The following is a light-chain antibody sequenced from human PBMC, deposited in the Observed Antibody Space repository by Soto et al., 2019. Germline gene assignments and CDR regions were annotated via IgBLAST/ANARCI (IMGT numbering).Light chain of an antibody. V-gene: IGKV1-5*01. CDR3: QQYNSYPWT. J-gene: IGKJ1*01. CDR1: QSISSW. Sequence: DFQMTQSPSTLSASVGDRVTITCRAGQSISSWLAWYQQKPGKAPKLLIYDASSLESGVPSRFSGSGSGTEFTLTITSLQPDDFATYYCQQYNSYPWTFGQGTKVEIK. CDR2: DAS.